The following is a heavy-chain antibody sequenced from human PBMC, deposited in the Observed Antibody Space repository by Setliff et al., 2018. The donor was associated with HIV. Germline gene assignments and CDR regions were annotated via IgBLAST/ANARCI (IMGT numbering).Heavy chain of an antibody. J-gene: IGHJ6*03. CDR2: VYNSGGT. Sequence: SETLSLTCTVSGGSISSQYWSWIRQTPGKGLESIGYVYNSGGTNYNPSLKSRVTISVDTSKNQCSLKVRSVTAADAAVYYCARGRRAVVPAAKSGNYYSYYMDVWGTGTTVTVSS. D-gene: IGHD2-2*01. CDR3: ARGRRAVVPAAKSGNYYSYYMDV. V-gene: IGHV4-59*11. CDR1: GGSISSQY.